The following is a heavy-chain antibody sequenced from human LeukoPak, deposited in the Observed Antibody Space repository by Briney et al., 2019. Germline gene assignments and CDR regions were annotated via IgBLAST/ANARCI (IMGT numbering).Heavy chain of an antibody. Sequence: ASVKVSCKASGYTFTGYYMHWVRQAPGQGLEWMGIINPSGGSTSYAQKFQGRVTMTRDTSTSTVYMELSSLRSEDTAVYYCARTSSVLLWFGDPDDAFDIWGQGTMVTVSS. CDR3: ARTSSVLLWFGDPDDAFDI. CDR2: INPSGGST. D-gene: IGHD3-10*01. CDR1: GYTFTGYY. J-gene: IGHJ3*02. V-gene: IGHV1-46*01.